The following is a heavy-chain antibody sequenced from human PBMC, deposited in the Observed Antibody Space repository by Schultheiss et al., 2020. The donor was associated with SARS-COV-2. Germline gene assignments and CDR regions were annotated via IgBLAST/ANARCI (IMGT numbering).Heavy chain of an antibody. J-gene: IGHJ3*02. CDR1: GYTFTSYG. D-gene: IGHD3-16*02. CDR2: ISAYNGNT. CDR3: ASTPLDYVWGSYRYDAFDI. V-gene: IGHV1-18*01. Sequence: ASVKVSCKASGYTFTSYGISWVRQAPGQGLEWMGWISAYNGNTNYAQKLQGRVTMTTDTSTSTAYMELRSLRSDDTAVYYCASTPLDYVWGSYRYDAFDIWGQGTMVTVSS.